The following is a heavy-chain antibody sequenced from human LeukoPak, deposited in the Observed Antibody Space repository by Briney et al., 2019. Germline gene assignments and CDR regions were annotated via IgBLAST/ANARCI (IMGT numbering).Heavy chain of an antibody. D-gene: IGHD1-26*01. CDR3: ARAVEATQGGHYYYYYMDV. CDR1: GGSISSSSYY. J-gene: IGHJ6*03. V-gene: IGHV4-39*07. Sequence: SETLSLTCTVSGGSISSSSYYWGWIRQPPGKGLEWIGSIYYSGSTYYNPSLKSRVTISLDTSKNQFSLKLTSVTAADTAVYYCARAVEATQGGHYYYYYMDVWGKGATVTVSS. CDR2: IYYSGST.